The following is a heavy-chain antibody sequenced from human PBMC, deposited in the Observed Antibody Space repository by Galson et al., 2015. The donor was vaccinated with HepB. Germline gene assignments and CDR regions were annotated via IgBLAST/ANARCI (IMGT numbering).Heavy chain of an antibody. CDR1: GFTFSHYG. CDR3: ARDNSLPPGLGSSRRGTVNEDY. Sequence: SLRLSCAASGFTFSHYGVHWVRQAPGKGLEWVAAISNDGSDKYYADSVKGRFTISRDNAKNTLFLQMHSLRGEDTAVYYCARDNSLPPGLGSSRRGTVNEDYWGQGTLVTVSS. J-gene: IGHJ4*02. CDR2: ISNDGSDK. D-gene: IGHD1-1*01. V-gene: IGHV3-30*03.